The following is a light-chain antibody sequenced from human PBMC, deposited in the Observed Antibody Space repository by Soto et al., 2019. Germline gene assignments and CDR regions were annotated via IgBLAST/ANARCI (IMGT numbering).Light chain of an antibody. CDR3: ISYISSSTSYV. CDR1: SSDVGGSNH. V-gene: IGLV2-14*01. J-gene: IGLJ1*01. CDR2: EVI. Sequence: QSALTQPASVSGSPGQSITVSCTGTSSDVGGSNHVAWYQQHPGKAPKLMVYEVIHRPSGVSNRFSGSKSGNTASLTISGLQAEDEADYYSISYISSSTSYVFGTGTKVTV.